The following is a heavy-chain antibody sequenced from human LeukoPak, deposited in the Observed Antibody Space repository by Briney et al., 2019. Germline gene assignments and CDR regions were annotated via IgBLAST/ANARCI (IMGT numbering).Heavy chain of an antibody. CDR3: ARDRSSGTIVDY. D-gene: IGHD6-19*01. CDR1: GYTFTSYG. J-gene: IGHJ4*02. V-gene: IGHV1-18*01. CDR2: ISAYNGNT. Sequence: ASVKVSCKAPGYTFTSYGISWVRQAPGQGLEWMGWISAYNGNTNYAQKLQGRVTMTTDTSTSTAYMELRSLRSDDTAVYYCARDRSSGTIVDYWGQGTLVTVSS.